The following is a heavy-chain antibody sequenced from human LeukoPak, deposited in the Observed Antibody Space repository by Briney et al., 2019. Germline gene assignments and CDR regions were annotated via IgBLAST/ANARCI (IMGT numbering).Heavy chain of an antibody. Sequence: GGSLRLSCAASGFTFSSYWMSWVRQAPGKGLEWVANIKQDGSEKYYVDSVMGRFTISRDNAKNSLYLQMNSLRAEDTAVYYCASQPLVGATGHFDYWGQGTLVTVSS. CDR1: GFTFSSYW. D-gene: IGHD1-26*01. CDR3: ASQPLVGATGHFDY. CDR2: IKQDGSEK. J-gene: IGHJ4*02. V-gene: IGHV3-7*01.